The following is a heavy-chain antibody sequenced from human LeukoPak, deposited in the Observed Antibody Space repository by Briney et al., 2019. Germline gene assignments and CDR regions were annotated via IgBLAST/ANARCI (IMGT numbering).Heavy chain of an antibody. D-gene: IGHD1-14*01. Sequence: GGSLRLSCAASGITVSNNYMSWVRQAPGKGLEWVSGIYGGGSGSTFYAESVKGRFTISRDNSKNTLYLQMNSLRDEDTAIYYCAKDFTPDGIWDIDYWGRGTLITVSS. CDR1: GITVSNNY. J-gene: IGHJ4*02. CDR2: IYGGGSGST. V-gene: IGHV3-53*01. CDR3: AKDFTPDGIWDIDY.